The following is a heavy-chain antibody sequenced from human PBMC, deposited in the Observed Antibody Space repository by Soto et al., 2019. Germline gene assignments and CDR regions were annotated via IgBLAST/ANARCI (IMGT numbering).Heavy chain of an antibody. CDR3: ARLREDYFDY. D-gene: IGHD1-26*01. V-gene: IGHV4-39*01. CDR1: GGSISSSSYY. Sequence: SETLSLTCTVSGGSISSSSYYWGWIRQPPGKGLEWIGSIYYSGSTYYNPSLKSRVTISVDTSKNQFSLKLSSVTAADTAVYYCARLREDYFDYWGQGTLVTVSS. J-gene: IGHJ4*02. CDR2: IYYSGST.